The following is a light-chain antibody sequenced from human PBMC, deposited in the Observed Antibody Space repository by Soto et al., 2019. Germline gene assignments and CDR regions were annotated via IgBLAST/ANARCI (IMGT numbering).Light chain of an antibody. CDR3: CSYAGAYSVI. CDR1: SSDVGGYNY. CDR2: DVT. V-gene: IGLV2-11*01. Sequence: QSALTQPRSVAGSPGQSVTISCTGTSSDVGGYNYVSWYQQHPGRAPKLMIFDVTERPSGVPDRFSGSKSGNTAPLTISGLQAEDESDYYCCSYAGAYSVIFGGGTKLTVL. J-gene: IGLJ2*01.